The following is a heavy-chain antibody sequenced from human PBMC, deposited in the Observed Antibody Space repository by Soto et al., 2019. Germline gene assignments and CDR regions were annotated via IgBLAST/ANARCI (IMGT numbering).Heavy chain of an antibody. V-gene: IGHV3-23*01. D-gene: IGHD2-21*02. CDR3: AVTPICGRDCSAASYWYFDI. J-gene: IGHJ2*01. CDR1: GLTFGNYA. CDR2: ISGDSGRT. Sequence: EVQLLESGGGLVQPGGSVRLSCAASGLTFGNYAMRWVRQAPGKGLEWVSAISGDSGRTYYADSVKGRFTISRDNSKNTLHLQMNTLRAEDTAVYYCAVTPICGRDCSAASYWYFDIWGRGTLVTVSS.